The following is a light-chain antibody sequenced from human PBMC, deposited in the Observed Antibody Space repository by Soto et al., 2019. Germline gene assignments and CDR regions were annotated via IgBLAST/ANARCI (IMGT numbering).Light chain of an antibody. CDR3: QQYYSTWT. J-gene: IGKJ1*01. CDR1: QSVLYSSNNKNY. V-gene: IGKV4-1*01. Sequence: DIVMTQSPDSLAVSLGERATINCKSSQSVLYSSNNKNYLAWYQQKPGQPPKLLIYWASTRESGVPDRFSGSGSGTDFTLTISSLQAEDVAVYYCQQYYSTWTFCQGTK. CDR2: WAS.